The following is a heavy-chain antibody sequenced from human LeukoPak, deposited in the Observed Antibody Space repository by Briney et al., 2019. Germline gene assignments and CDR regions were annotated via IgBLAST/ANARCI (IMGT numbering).Heavy chain of an antibody. CDR3: ARVSCSSTSCPRRDALDV. Sequence: SETLSLTCTVSGGSISSHYWSWIRQPPGKGLEWIGYIYYSGSTNYNPPLKSRVTISVDTSKNQFSLNLTSVTTADTAVYYCARVSCSSTSCPRRDALDVWGQGTMVTVSS. J-gene: IGHJ3*01. V-gene: IGHV4-59*11. D-gene: IGHD2-2*01. CDR2: IYYSGST. CDR1: GGSISSHY.